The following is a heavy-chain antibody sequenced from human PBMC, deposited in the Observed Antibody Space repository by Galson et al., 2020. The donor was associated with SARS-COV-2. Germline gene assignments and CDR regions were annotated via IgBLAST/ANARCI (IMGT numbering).Heavy chain of an antibody. Sequence: GESLKISCVSSASDFTTSWMHWVRQAPGKGLEWVSLITSNGRTTTYAEFVKGRFTISRDNAKNMLFLQLNSLRAEDTAVYYCARDHFYTVDVWGQGTTVTVS. CDR3: ARDHFYTVDV. V-gene: IGHV3-74*01. CDR2: ITSNGRTT. J-gene: IGHJ6*02. CDR1: ASDFTTSW.